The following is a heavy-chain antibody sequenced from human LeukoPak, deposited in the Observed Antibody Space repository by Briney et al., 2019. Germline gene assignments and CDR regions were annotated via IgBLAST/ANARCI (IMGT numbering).Heavy chain of an antibody. CDR2: IKTITDGGTT. Sequence: GGSLRLSCAASGFIFANAWMSWVRQAPGKGLEWVGRIKTITDGGTTDYAAPVKGRFAISRDDSKNTLYLQLNSLKTEDTAVYYCSTAPTITFGGVVVTGYWGQGTLVTVSS. J-gene: IGHJ4*02. D-gene: IGHD3-16*02. CDR3: STAPTITFGGVVVTGY. V-gene: IGHV3-15*01. CDR1: GFIFANAW.